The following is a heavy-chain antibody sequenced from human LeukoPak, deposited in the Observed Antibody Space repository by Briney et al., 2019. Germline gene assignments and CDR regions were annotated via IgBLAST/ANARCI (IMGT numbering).Heavy chain of an antibody. CDR1: RGSISAYY. CDR2: IHHSGTT. V-gene: IGHV4-59*08. CDR3: ARVLTYYYDSRVNYFDY. J-gene: IGHJ4*02. Sequence: PSETLSLTCTVSRGSISAYYWTWIRQPPGKGLEWIGHIHHSGTTNYNPSLKSRVTISVDVSENQFSLKVSSVTAADTAVYYCARVLTYYYDSRVNYFDYWGQGTLVTVSS. D-gene: IGHD3-22*01.